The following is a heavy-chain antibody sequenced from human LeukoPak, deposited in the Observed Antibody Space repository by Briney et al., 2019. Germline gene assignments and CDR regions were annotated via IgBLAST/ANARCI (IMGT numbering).Heavy chain of an antibody. D-gene: IGHD6-6*01. CDR1: GGSISSYY. J-gene: IGHJ6*03. V-gene: IGHV4-59*08. Sequence: PSETPSLTCTVSGGSISSYYWSWIRQPPGKGPEWIGYIYYSGSTNYNPSLTSRVTISVDTSKNQFSLKLSSVTAADTAVYYCARNGKGSSNYYYMDVWGKGTTVTVSS. CDR2: IYYSGST. CDR3: ARNGKGSSNYYYMDV.